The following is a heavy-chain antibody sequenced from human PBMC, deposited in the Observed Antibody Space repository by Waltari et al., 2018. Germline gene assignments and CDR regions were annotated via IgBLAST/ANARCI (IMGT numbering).Heavy chain of an antibody. D-gene: IGHD6-13*01. Sequence: QVQLQESVPGLVQPSETLSLTCPVTGGALRRYYWSLLRPPPGRGRAWVGYIYSCGSTNYNPALKRRVTITVDTSKNQYSLKLSSVTAADTAVYYCARHSFSIAAAGIDYWGQGTLVTVSS. CDR1: GGALRRYY. CDR2: IYSCGST. V-gene: IGHV4-59*08. CDR3: ARHSFSIAAAGIDY. J-gene: IGHJ4*02.